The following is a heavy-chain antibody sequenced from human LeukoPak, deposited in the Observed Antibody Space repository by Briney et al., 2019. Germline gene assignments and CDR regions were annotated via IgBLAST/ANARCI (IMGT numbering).Heavy chain of an antibody. CDR2: INPNSGGT. V-gene: IGHV1-2*02. Sequence: ASVKVSCKASGYTFTGYYMHWVRQAPGQGLEWMGWINPNSGGTNYAQKFQGRVTMTSDTSISTAYMELSRLRSDDTAVYYCARVLRAAAGTRLAYPAWGQGTLVTVSS. CDR3: ARVLRAAAGTRLAYPA. D-gene: IGHD6-13*01. J-gene: IGHJ4*02. CDR1: GYTFTGYY.